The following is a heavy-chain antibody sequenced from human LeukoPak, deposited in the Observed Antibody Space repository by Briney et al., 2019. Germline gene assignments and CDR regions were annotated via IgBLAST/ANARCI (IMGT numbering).Heavy chain of an antibody. CDR1: GCSISSYY. CDR3: ARHARERIAVAGDYYYYHMDV. J-gene: IGHJ6*03. D-gene: IGHD6-19*01. V-gene: IGHV4-59*08. CDR2: IYYSWST. Sequence: PSETLSLTCTVSGCSISSYYWSWIRQPPGKGLEGIAYIYYSWSTNYNPSLKSRVTMSVDTSKNQFSLKLSSVTAADTAVYYCARHARERIAVAGDYYYYHMDVWGRGTTVTVSS.